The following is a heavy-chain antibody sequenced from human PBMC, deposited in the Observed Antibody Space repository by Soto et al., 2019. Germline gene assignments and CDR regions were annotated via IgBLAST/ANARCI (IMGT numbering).Heavy chain of an antibody. CDR1: GFTFNSYD. D-gene: IGHD2-21*01. V-gene: IGHV3-48*02. CDR2: ISSSSSST. Sequence: EVQLVESGGGLVQPGGSLRLSCAASGFTFNSYDMTWVRQAPGKGPEWLSYISSSSSSTYYADSVKGRFTISRDNAKNSLYLQMNSLRDEDTAVYYCARGDPYGLWFWGQGPLVTVAS. CDR3: ARGDPYGLWF. J-gene: IGHJ4*01.